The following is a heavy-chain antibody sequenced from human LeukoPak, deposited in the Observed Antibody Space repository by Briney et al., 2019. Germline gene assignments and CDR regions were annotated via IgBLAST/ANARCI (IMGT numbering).Heavy chain of an antibody. CDR2: ISAYNGNT. V-gene: IGHV1-18*01. CDR3: ARVRSMLWFGELFPSFLDY. Sequence: ASVKVSCKASGYTFTSYGISWVRQAPGQGLEWMGWISAYNGNTNYAQKLQGRVTMTTDTSTSTAYMELRSLRSDDTAVYYCARVRSMLWFGELFPSFLDYWGQGTLVTVSS. J-gene: IGHJ4*02. D-gene: IGHD3-10*01. CDR1: GYTFTSYG.